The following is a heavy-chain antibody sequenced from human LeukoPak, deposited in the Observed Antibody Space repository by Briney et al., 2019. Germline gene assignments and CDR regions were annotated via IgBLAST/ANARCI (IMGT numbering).Heavy chain of an antibody. D-gene: IGHD5-18*01. CDR2: ISGDSSSI. V-gene: IGHV3-48*04. CDR1: GFTFSNYA. J-gene: IGHJ4*02. Sequence: GGSLRLSCAVSGFTFSNYAMNWVRQAPGKGLEWASYISGDSSSIHYADSVKGRFTISRDNAKNSMFLQMSSLRADDTAVYYCRLYTDMADYWGQGTLVTVSS. CDR3: RLYTDMADY.